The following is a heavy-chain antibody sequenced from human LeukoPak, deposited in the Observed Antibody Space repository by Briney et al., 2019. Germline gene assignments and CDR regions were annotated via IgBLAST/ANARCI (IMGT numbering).Heavy chain of an antibody. J-gene: IGHJ4*02. V-gene: IGHV3-64*01. D-gene: IGHD2-2*01. CDR3: ASRYCSSSSCFHFEY. CDR1: GFTFXNYA. Sequence: SLRLSCAAXGFTFXNYAMHWVRQAPGKGLEYVSAISSDGSSTYYANSVKGRFTISRDNSKNTLYLQMGSLRAEDMAVYYCASRYCSSSSCFHFEYWGQGTLVTVPS. CDR2: ISSDGSST.